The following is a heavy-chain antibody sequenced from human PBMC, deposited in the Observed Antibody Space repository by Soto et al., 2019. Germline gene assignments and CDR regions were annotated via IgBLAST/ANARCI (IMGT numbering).Heavy chain of an antibody. CDR1: GFTFSSYS. V-gene: IGHV3-48*02. J-gene: IGHJ1*01. CDR3: ARDRHPDYSNYGSFFQH. CDR2: ISSSSSTI. D-gene: IGHD4-4*01. Sequence: GGSLRLSCAASGFTFSSYSMNWVRQAPGKGLEWVSYISSSSSTIYYADSVKGRFTISRDNAKNSLYLQMNSLRDEDTAVYYCARDRHPDYSNYGSFFQHWGQGTLVTVSS.